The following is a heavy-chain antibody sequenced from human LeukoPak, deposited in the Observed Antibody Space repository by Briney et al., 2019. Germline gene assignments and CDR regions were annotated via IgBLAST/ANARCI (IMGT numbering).Heavy chain of an antibody. D-gene: IGHD6-19*01. V-gene: IGHV1-46*01. Sequence: ASVTVSCKASGYTFTSYYMHWVRQAPGQGLEWMGIINPSGGSTSYAQKFQGRVTMTRDTSTSTVYMELSSLRSEDTAVYYCARAPGEQWLVDWGQGTLVTVSS. CDR3: ARAPGEQWLVD. CDR2: INPSGGST. J-gene: IGHJ4*02. CDR1: GYTFTSYY.